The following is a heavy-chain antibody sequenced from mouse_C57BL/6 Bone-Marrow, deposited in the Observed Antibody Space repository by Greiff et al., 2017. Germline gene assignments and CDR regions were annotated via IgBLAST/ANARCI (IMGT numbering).Heavy chain of an antibody. J-gene: IGHJ4*01. CDR1: GYAFSSYW. CDR3: ARWTVVHYYHALDY. D-gene: IGHD1-1*01. CDR2: IYPGDGDT. Sequence: QVQLQQSGAELVKPGASVKISCKASGYAFSSYWMNWVKQRPGKGLEWIGQIYPGDGDTNYNGKFKGKATLTADKSSSTAYMQLSSLTSEASAVXFCARWTVVHYYHALDYWGQGTSVTVSS. V-gene: IGHV1-80*01.